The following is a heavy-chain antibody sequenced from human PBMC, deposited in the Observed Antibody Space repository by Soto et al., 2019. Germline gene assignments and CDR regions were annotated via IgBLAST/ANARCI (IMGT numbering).Heavy chain of an antibody. CDR1: GFTFSSYG. CDR2: IWYDGSNK. V-gene: IGHV3-33*01. CDR3: ARPSSGWAGWFDY. D-gene: IGHD3-22*01. J-gene: IGHJ4*02. Sequence: GGSLRLSCAASGFTFSSYGMHWVRQAPGKGLEWVAVIWYDGSNKYYADSVKGRFTISRDNSKNTLYLQMNSLRAEDTAVYYCARPSSGWAGWFDYWGQGTLVTVSS.